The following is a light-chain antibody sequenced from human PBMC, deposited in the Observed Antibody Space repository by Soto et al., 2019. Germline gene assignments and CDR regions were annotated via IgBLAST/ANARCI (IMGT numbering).Light chain of an antibody. CDR1: QSVGSY. V-gene: IGKV3-11*01. CDR2: DAS. CDR3: QQSSNWPIT. J-gene: IGKJ5*01. Sequence: LSQSPATPSLSPWETATLSCSARQSVGSYCAWYQQKPGQAPRLLIYDASNRATGIPARFSGGGSGTDFTLTISSLEPEDFAVYYCQQSSNWPITFGQGTRLEIK.